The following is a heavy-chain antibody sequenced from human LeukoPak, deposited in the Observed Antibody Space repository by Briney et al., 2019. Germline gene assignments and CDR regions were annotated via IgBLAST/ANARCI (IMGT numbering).Heavy chain of an antibody. CDR1: GYTFTGYY. CDR3: ARDVEGVGLGYSYGPMGRFDP. D-gene: IGHD5-18*01. Sequence: ASVKVSCKTSGYTFTGYYIQWVRQAPGQGLEWMGYTNPDSGGTNYAQEFQGRVTMTRDTSISTAYMELNRLRSDDTAVYYCARDVEGVGLGYSYGPMGRFDPWGQGTLVTVSS. CDR2: TNPDSGGT. V-gene: IGHV1-2*02. J-gene: IGHJ5*02.